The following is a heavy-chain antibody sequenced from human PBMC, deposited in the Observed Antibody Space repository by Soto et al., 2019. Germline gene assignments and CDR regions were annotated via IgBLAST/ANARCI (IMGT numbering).Heavy chain of an antibody. Sequence: GGSLRLSCAASGFTFSSYGMHWVRQAPGKGLEWVAVIWYDGSNKYYADSVKGRFTISRDNSKNTLYLQMNSLRAEDTAVYYCARVSGGTYYYDSSGYPSPFDYWGQGTLVTVSS. CDR1: GFTFSSYG. CDR2: IWYDGSNK. V-gene: IGHV3-33*01. J-gene: IGHJ4*02. CDR3: ARVSGGTYYYDSSGYPSPFDY. D-gene: IGHD3-22*01.